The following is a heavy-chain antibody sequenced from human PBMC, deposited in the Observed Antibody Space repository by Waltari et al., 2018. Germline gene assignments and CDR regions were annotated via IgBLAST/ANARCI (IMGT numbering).Heavy chain of an antibody. V-gene: IGHV3-23*01. D-gene: IGHD3-22*01. CDR1: GFTFSSYA. CDR3: ARPYYYDSSGYYHDAFDI. CDR2: ISGSGGST. J-gene: IGHJ3*02. Sequence: EVQLLESGGGLVQPGGSLRLSCAASGFTFSSYAMSWVRQAPGKGLEWVSAISGSGGSTYYADSVKGRFTISRDNSKNTLYLQMNSLRAEDTAVYYCARPYYYDSSGYYHDAFDIWGQGTMVTVSS.